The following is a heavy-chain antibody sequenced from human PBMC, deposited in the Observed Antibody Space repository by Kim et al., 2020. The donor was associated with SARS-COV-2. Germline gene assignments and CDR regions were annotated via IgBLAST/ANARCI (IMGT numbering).Heavy chain of an antibody. CDR3: ARDFADYEGDYFDY. V-gene: IGHV4-4*07. D-gene: IGHD4-17*01. J-gene: IGHJ4*02. Sequence: NPTLRSRVTMSVDTSKNQFSLELSSVTAADTALYYCARDFADYEGDYFDYWGQGIVVTVYS.